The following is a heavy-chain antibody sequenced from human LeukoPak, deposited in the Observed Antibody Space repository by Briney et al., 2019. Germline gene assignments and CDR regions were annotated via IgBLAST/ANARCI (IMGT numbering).Heavy chain of an antibody. CDR1: GYTFTSYG. CDR2: IIPIFGTA. J-gene: IGHJ4*02. Sequence: SVKVSCKASGYTFTSYGISWVRQAPGQGLEWMGGIIPIFGTANYAQKFQGRVTITTDESTSTAYMELSSLRSEDTAVYYCATHYYDSSGYGYWGQGTLVTVSS. D-gene: IGHD3-22*01. V-gene: IGHV1-69*05. CDR3: ATHYYDSSGYGY.